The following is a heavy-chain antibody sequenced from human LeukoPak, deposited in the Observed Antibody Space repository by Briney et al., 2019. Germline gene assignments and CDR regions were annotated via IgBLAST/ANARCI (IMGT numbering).Heavy chain of an antibody. V-gene: IGHV7-4-1*02. Sequence: ASVKVSCKASGYTFTSYAMNWVRQAPGQGLEWMGWINTNTGNPTYAQGFAGRFVFSLDTSVSTAYLQVSSLKAEDTAVYYCARENTVTKDYYYYYMDVWGKGTTVTVSS. CDR1: GYTFTSYA. CDR2: INTNTGNP. J-gene: IGHJ6*03. D-gene: IGHD4-17*01. CDR3: ARENTVTKDYYYYYMDV.